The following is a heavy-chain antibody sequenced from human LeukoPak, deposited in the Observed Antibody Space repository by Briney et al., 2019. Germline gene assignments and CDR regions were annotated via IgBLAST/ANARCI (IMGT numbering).Heavy chain of an antibody. Sequence: PGGSLRLSCAASGFTFSTYTMNWVRQAPGKELEWVSGIYGSGGASFYADSVKGRFTISRDNSQNTVFLQMDSLRDEDTALYYCAKDLRQDGIRDIDYWGQGTLVTVSS. J-gene: IGHJ4*02. D-gene: IGHD1-14*01. CDR3: AKDLRQDGIRDIDY. V-gene: IGHV3-23*01. CDR2: IYGSGGAS. CDR1: GFTFSTYT.